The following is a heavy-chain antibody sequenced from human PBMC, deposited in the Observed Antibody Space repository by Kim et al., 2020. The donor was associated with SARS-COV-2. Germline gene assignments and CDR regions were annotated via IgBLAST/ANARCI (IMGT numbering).Heavy chain of an antibody. CDR1: GGSFSGLY. CDR3: TRGGAGVVPAPILGIGPHYDYFIMDV. D-gene: IGHD2-2*01. Sequence: SETLSLTCAVYGGSFSGLYWSWIRQPPGKGLEWIGKIHQSGSANYSPSLKSRVTISMDTSTNQFSLKLSSVTAADAGLYYCTRGGAGVVPAPILGIGPHYDYFIMDVWGHGTTVTVSS. CDR2: IHQSGSA. J-gene: IGHJ6*02. V-gene: IGHV4-34*01.